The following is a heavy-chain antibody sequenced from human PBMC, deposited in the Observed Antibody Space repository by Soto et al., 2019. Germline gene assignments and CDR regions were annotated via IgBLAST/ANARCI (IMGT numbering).Heavy chain of an antibody. CDR2: IIPIFGTA. CDR3: ARDESGDSYYHYYGMDV. CDR1: GGTFSSYA. D-gene: IGHD1-26*01. V-gene: IGHV1-69*13. Sequence: SVKVSCKASGGTFSSYAISWVRQAPGQGLEWMGGIIPIFGTANYAQKFQGRVTITADESTSTAYMELSSLRSEDTAVYYCARDESGDSYYHYYGMDVWGQGTTVTVSS. J-gene: IGHJ6*02.